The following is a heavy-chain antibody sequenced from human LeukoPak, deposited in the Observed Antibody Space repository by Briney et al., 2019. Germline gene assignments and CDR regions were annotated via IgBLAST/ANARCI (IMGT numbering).Heavy chain of an antibody. D-gene: IGHD6-19*01. J-gene: IGHJ4*02. Sequence: PGGSLRLSCAASGFTFSSYSMNWVRQAPGKGLEWVSSISSSSSSYIYYADSVKGRFTISRDNAKNSLYLQMNSLRAEDTAVYYCAKAFDSSGLFDYWGQGILVTVSS. V-gene: IGHV3-21*01. CDR2: ISSSSSSYI. CDR3: AKAFDSSGLFDY. CDR1: GFTFSSYS.